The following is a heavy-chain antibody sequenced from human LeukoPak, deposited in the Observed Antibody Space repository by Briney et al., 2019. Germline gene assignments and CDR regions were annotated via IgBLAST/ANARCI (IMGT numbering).Heavy chain of an antibody. CDR3: AKGIAAAGPYFDY. V-gene: IGHV3-23*01. CDR2: ISGGGSST. J-gene: IGHJ4*02. D-gene: IGHD6-13*01. CDR1: GFTFSSYA. Sequence: GGSLRLSCAASGFTFSSYAMSWVRQAPGKGLEWVSAISGGGSSTYYADSVKGRFTISRDNSKNTLYLQMNSLRAEDTAIYYCAKGIAAAGPYFDYWGQGTLVTVSS.